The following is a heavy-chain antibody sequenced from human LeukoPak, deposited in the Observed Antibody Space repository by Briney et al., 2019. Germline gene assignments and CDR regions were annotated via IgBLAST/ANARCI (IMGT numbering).Heavy chain of an antibody. J-gene: IGHJ4*02. V-gene: IGHV3-74*01. D-gene: IGHD2-8*02. CDR2: INSDGAST. CDR3: ARDSPYGTAGY. CDR1: GFTFSPYG. Sequence: PGGSLRLSCAASGFTFSPYGMHWVRQAPGKGLVWVSRINSDGASTNYADSVKGRFTISRDNTKNSLYLQMNSLRAEDTAVYYCARDSPYGTAGYWGQGTLVTVSS.